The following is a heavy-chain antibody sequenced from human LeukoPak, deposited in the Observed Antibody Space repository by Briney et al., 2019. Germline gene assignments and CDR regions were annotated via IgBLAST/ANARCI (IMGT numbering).Heavy chain of an antibody. J-gene: IGHJ3*02. Sequence: SQTLSLTCAISGDSVFSNSAAWNWIRQSPSRGLEWLGRTYYRSRWSSNYAVSVKSRIIINPDTSKNQFSPQLNSVTPEDTAVYYCARGDQAYDIWGQGTMVTVSS. CDR3: ARGDQAYDI. V-gene: IGHV6-1*01. CDR2: TYYRSRWSS. CDR1: GDSVFSNSAA.